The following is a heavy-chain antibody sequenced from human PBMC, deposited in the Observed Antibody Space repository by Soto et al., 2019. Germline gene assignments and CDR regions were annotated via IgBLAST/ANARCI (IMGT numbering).Heavy chain of an antibody. CDR1: GYSFTSYW. V-gene: IGHV5-10-1*01. D-gene: IGHD2-2*01. Sequence: PGESLKISCKGSGYSFTSYWISWVRQMPVKGLEWMGRIDPSDSYTNYSPSFQGHVTISADKSISTAYLQWSSLKASDTAMYYCALLMGYCSSTSCHYGMDVWGQGTTVTVSS. CDR2: IDPSDSYT. CDR3: ALLMGYCSSTSCHYGMDV. J-gene: IGHJ6*02.